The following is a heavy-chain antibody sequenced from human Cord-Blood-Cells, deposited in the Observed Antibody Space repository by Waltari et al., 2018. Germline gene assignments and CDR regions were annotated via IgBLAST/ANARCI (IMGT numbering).Heavy chain of an antibody. Sequence: EVQLVESGGGLVQPGGSLRRSCAASGFTFSSYWMHWVRQAPGKGLVGVSRINSDGRSTSYADSVKGRFTISRDNAKNTLYLQMNSLRAEDTAVYYCARASPSGFDYWGQGTLVTVSS. CDR1: GFTFSSYW. CDR3: ARASPSGFDY. J-gene: IGHJ4*02. CDR2: INSDGRST. V-gene: IGHV3-74*01. D-gene: IGHD6-6*01.